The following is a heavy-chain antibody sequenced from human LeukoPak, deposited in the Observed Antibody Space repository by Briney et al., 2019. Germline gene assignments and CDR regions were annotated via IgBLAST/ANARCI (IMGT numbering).Heavy chain of an antibody. Sequence: SETLSLTCTVSGGSISSSSYYWGWIRQPPGKGLEWIGSIYYSGSTYYNPSLKSRVTISVDTSKNQFSLKLSSVTAADTAVYYCARGHVLRFLEWLGAFRGLGAFDYWGQGTLVTVSS. CDR1: GGSISSSSYY. D-gene: IGHD3-3*01. CDR3: ARGHVLRFLEWLGAFRGLGAFDY. V-gene: IGHV4-39*01. J-gene: IGHJ4*02. CDR2: IYYSGST.